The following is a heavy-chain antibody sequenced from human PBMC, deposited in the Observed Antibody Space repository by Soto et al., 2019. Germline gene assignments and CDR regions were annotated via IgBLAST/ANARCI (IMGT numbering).Heavy chain of an antibody. CDR2: IETDGGGT. CDR3: ATVFDL. J-gene: IGHJ5*02. CDR1: AFTFRSQW. V-gene: IGHV3-74*01. Sequence: EVQLVESGGGLVQPGGSLRVSCAASAFTFRSQWIHWVRQAPGKGLEWVSRIETDGGGTSYADSVKGRFTISTDNAKNTVYLQMNGLRAEDTAVYYCATVFDLWGQGTLVTVSS.